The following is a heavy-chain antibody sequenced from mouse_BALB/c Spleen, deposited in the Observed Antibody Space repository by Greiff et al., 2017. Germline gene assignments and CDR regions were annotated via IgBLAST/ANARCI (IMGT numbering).Heavy chain of an antibody. CDR3: ARGDYYDDDAFAY. Sequence: EVKLVESGGGLVKPGGSLKLSCAASGFTFSDYYMYWVRPTPEKRLEWVATISDGGSYTYYPDSVKGRFTISRDNAKNNLYLQMSSLKSEDTAMYYCARGDYYDDDAFAYWGQGTLVTVAA. V-gene: IGHV5-4*02. CDR2: ISDGGSYT. CDR1: GFTFSDYY. D-gene: IGHD2-4*01. J-gene: IGHJ3*01.